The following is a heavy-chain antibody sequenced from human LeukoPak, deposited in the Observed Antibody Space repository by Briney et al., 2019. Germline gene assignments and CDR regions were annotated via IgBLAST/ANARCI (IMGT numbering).Heavy chain of an antibody. CDR2: MNPNSGNT. V-gene: IGHV1-8*02. J-gene: IGHJ4*02. D-gene: IGHD5-12*01. CDR1: GYTFTSYY. Sequence: GGSLRLSCAASGYTFTSYYMHWVRQATGQGLEWMGWMNPNSGNTGYAQKFQGRVTMTRNTSISTAYMELSSLRSEDTAVYYCASLADSGYPGGDDYWGQGTLVTVSS. CDR3: ASLADSGYPGGDDY.